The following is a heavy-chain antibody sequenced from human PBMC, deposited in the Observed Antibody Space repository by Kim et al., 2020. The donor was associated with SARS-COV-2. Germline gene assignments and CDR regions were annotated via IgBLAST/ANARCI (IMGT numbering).Heavy chain of an antibody. V-gene: IGHV3-23*01. CDR1: GFTFSSHA. Sequence: GGSLRLSCAASGFTFSSHAMHLVRQAPGKGLEWVSVISFSGGNKYYADSVKVRFTISRDNSKNTLYLQMNSLRAEDTAVYYCAKTRSYYYSAVDPFDI. J-gene: IGHJ3*02. CDR2: ISFSGGNK. CDR3: AKTRSYYYSAVDPFDI. D-gene: IGHD3-10*01.